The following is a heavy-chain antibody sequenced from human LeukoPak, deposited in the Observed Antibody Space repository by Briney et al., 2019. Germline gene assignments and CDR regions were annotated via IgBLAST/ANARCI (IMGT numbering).Heavy chain of an antibody. CDR3: ANRGEQWMVHRDY. J-gene: IGHJ4*02. V-gene: IGHV4-34*01. CDR2: INHSGIT. Sequence: SETLSLTCAVYGGSFSGYYWSWIRQPPGKGLEWMGEINHSGITNYNPSLKSRVTISVDPSKNQFSLKLSSVTAADTAVYYCANRGEQWMVHRDYWGQGTLVTVSS. CDR1: GGSFSGYY. D-gene: IGHD6-19*01.